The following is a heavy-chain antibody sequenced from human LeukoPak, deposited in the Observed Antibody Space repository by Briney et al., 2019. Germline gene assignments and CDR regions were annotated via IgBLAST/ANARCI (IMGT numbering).Heavy chain of an antibody. Sequence: ASVKVSCKASTSYYMHWVRQAPGQGLEWMGIINPSGGSTSYAQKFQGRVTMTRDTSTSIVYMELSSLRSEDTAVYYCATGRGPAAYYYYYGMDVWGQGTTVTVSS. CDR1: TSYY. J-gene: IGHJ6*02. V-gene: IGHV1-46*01. D-gene: IGHD2-2*01. CDR2: INPSGGST. CDR3: ATGRGPAAYYYYYGMDV.